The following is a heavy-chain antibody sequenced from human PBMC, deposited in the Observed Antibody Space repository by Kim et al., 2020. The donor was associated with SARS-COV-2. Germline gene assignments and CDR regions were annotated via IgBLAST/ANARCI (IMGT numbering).Heavy chain of an antibody. J-gene: IGHJ4*02. CDR3: ARGGIQLWRYFDY. D-gene: IGHD5-18*01. V-gene: IGHV1-3*01. Sequence: YSQKFQGRFTITRYTSASTAYMELSSLRSEDTAVYYCARGGIQLWRYFDYWGQGTLVTVSS.